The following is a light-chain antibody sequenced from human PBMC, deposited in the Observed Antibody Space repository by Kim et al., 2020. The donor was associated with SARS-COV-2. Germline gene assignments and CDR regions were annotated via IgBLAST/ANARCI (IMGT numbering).Light chain of an antibody. CDR3: QQSYSTLPYT. CDR1: QSISSY. J-gene: IGKJ2*01. V-gene: IGKV1-39*01. Sequence: DIQMTQSPSSLSASVGDRVTITCRASQSISSYLNWYQQKPGKAPKLLIYDASTLQSGVPSRFSGSGSGTDFTLTISSLQLEDFATYYCQQSYSTLPYTFGQGTKLEI. CDR2: DAS.